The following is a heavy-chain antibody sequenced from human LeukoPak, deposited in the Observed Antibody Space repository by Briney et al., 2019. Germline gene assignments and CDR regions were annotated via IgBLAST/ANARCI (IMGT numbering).Heavy chain of an antibody. CDR2: VTWNGGST. CDR3: AMKFSRDYYHMDV. V-gene: IGHV3-20*04. CDR1: GFSIEDFG. Sequence: GSLRLSCEASGFSIEDFGMSWVRQPPGKGLEWVSGVTWNGGSTGYAASAEGRLTISRDNAKNSLYLQMNSLRAEDTALYYCAMKFSRDYYHMDVWGKGTTVTVSS. J-gene: IGHJ6*03.